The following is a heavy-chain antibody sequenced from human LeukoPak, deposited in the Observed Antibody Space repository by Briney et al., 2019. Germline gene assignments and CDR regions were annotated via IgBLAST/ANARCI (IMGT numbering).Heavy chain of an antibody. D-gene: IGHD6-19*01. CDR3: AKDRFRIEIEQWLPIFDY. CDR2: ISGSGGST. Sequence: GGSLRLSCAASGFTFSSYSMNWVRQAPGKGLEWVSAISGSGGSTYYADSVKGRFTISRDNSKNTLYLQMNSLRAEDTAVYYCAKDRFRIEIEQWLPIFDYRGQGTLVTVSS. CDR1: GFTFSSYS. V-gene: IGHV3-23*01. J-gene: IGHJ4*02.